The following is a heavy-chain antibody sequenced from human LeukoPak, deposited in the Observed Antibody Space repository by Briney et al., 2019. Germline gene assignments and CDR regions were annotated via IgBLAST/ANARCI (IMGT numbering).Heavy chain of an antibody. V-gene: IGHV3-21*01. CDR1: GFTFSSYS. Sequence: GGSLRLSCAASGFTFSSYSMNWVRQAPGKGLEWVSSISSSSSYIYYADSVKGRFTISRDNAKNSLYLQMNSPRAEDTAVYYCARDESRFGMDVWGQGTTVTVSS. J-gene: IGHJ6*02. CDR2: ISSSSSYI. CDR3: ARDESRFGMDV.